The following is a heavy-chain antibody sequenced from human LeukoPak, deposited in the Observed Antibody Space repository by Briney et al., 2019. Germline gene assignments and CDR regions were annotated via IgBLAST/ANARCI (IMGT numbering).Heavy chain of an antibody. J-gene: IGHJ4*02. Sequence: GGSVRLSCAASGFTFSSFHMNWVRRAPGKGLQWVSTVNSGGGDTYYEDSVKGRLTISRDNSKNTLYLQMDSLRAEDTAIYYCARGAYCGRGKCSAFDYWGQGSLVTVSS. CDR2: VNSGGGDT. CDR1: GFTFSSFH. V-gene: IGHV3-23*01. CDR3: ARGAYCGRGKCSAFDY. D-gene: IGHD2-21*01.